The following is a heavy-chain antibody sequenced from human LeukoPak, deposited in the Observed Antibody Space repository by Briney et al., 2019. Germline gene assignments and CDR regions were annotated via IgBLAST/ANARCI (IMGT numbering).Heavy chain of an antibody. D-gene: IGHD1-7*01. CDR1: GFTFSSYA. CDR2: ISYDGSNK. V-gene: IGHV3-30*16. J-gene: IGHJ3*02. CDR3: ARVMSWNLIDAFDI. Sequence: GGSLRLPCAASGFTFSSYAMHWVRQAPGKGLEWVAVISYDGSNKYYADSVKGRFTISRDNSKNTLYLQMNSLRAEDTAVYYCARVMSWNLIDAFDIWGQGTMVTVSS.